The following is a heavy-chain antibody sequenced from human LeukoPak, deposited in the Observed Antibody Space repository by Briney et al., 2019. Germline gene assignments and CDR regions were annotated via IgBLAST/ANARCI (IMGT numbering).Heavy chain of an antibody. J-gene: IGHJ4*02. Sequence: SETLSLTCTVSGGSISSYYWGWIRQPPGKGLEWIGSIYYSGSTYYNPSLKSRVTISVDTSKNQFSLKLSSVTAADTAVYYCARATSIAVAGTISGIDYWGQGTLVTVSS. V-gene: IGHV4-39*07. CDR1: GGSISSYY. CDR3: ARATSIAVAGTISGIDY. CDR2: IYYSGST. D-gene: IGHD6-19*01.